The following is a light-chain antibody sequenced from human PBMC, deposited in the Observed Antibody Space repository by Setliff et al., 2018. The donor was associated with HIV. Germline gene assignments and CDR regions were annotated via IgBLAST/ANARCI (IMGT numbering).Light chain of an antibody. Sequence: SYELTQPPSVSVAPGNTARITCGANNIGSKSVHWYQQKPGQAPVLVIYYDSDRPSGIPERFSGSNSGNTATLTISGTQAMDEADYYCQAWDSSTFYVFGTGTKVTVL. CDR2: YDS. CDR1: NIGSKS. V-gene: IGLV3-21*01. CDR3: QAWDSSTFYV. J-gene: IGLJ1*01.